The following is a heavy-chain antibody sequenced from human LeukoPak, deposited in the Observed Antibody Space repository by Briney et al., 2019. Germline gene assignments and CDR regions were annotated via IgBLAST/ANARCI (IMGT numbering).Heavy chain of an antibody. J-gene: IGHJ4*02. CDR2: ISGSGGST. CDR3: AKGRDGYIDY. Sequence: PGGSLRLSCAASGFSFSSYAIHWVRQASGKGLEWVSGISGSGGSTYYADSVKGRFTISRDNSKNTLCLQMNSLRDGDTAVYYCAKGRDGYIDYWGQGTLVTVSP. CDR1: GFSFSSYA. V-gene: IGHV3-23*01. D-gene: IGHD5-24*01.